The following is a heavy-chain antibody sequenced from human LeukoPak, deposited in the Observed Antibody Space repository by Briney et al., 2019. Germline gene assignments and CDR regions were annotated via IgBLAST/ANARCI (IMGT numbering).Heavy chain of an antibody. CDR2: INPNSGGT. Sequence: ASVKVSCKASGYIFSGYYMNWVRQAPGQGLEWMGWINPNSGGTNYAQKFQARVTMTRDTSISTVYMEVNSLRSDDTAVYYCARSAHHDTSGYYIDYWGQGTLVTASS. J-gene: IGHJ4*02. CDR3: ARSAHHDTSGYYIDY. D-gene: IGHD3-22*01. V-gene: IGHV1-2*02. CDR1: GYIFSGYY.